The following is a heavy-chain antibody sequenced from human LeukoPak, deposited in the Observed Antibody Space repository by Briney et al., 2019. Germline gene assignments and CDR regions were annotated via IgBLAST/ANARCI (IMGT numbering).Heavy chain of an antibody. Sequence: SETLSLTCTVSGGSISSSSYYWGWIRQPPGKGLEWIGSIYYSGSTYYNPSHKSRVTISVDTSKNQFSLKLSSVTAADTAVYYCARHGPGRVVHDYWGQGTLVTVSS. D-gene: IGHD3-3*01. CDR3: ARHGPGRVVHDY. CDR1: GGSISSSSYY. CDR2: IYYSGST. J-gene: IGHJ4*02. V-gene: IGHV4-39*01.